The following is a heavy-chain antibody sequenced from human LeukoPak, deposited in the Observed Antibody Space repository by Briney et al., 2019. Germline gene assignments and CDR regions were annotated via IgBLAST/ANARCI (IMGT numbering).Heavy chain of an antibody. D-gene: IGHD6-19*01. CDR3: ARDRRSSGWSEFDY. Sequence: SETLSLTCTVSGASISSGDYYWSWLRQPPGKGLEWIGYIYYSGSTYYNPSLKSRVTISVDTSKNQFSLKLSSVTAADTAVYYCARDRRSSGWSEFDYWGQGTLVTVSS. V-gene: IGHV4-30-4*01. J-gene: IGHJ4*02. CDR1: GASISSGDYY. CDR2: IYYSGST.